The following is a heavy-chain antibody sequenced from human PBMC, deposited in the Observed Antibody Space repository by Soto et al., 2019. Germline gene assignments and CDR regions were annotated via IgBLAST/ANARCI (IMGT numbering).Heavy chain of an antibody. CDR1: GGSFSGYY. J-gene: IGHJ6*02. CDR2: INHSGIT. CDR3: ARGRSSVPDRRGIGYYGLDV. Sequence: QVQLQQWGAGLLKPSETLSLTCVVNGGSFSGYYWSWVRQPPGQGLEWIGEINHSGITDSSPSLKSRVTISVDASRSEFSLNLTSVTAADTAVYYCARGRSSVPDRRGIGYYGLDVWGQGTTVTVS. V-gene: IGHV4-34*01. D-gene: IGHD3-3*01.